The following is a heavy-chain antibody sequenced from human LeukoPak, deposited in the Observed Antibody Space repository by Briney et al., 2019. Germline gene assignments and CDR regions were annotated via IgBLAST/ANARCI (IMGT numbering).Heavy chain of an antibody. J-gene: IGHJ4*02. V-gene: IGHV4-59*01. D-gene: IGHD6-25*01. CDR2: IYYSGST. Sequence: SETLSLTCTVSGGSISSYYWSWIRQPPGKGLEWIGYIYYSGSTNYNPSLKSRVTISVDTTKNQFSLKVSSVTAADTAVYYCARLAAAAHNYYFDYWGQGTMVTVSS. CDR1: GGSISSYY. CDR3: ARLAAAAHNYYFDY.